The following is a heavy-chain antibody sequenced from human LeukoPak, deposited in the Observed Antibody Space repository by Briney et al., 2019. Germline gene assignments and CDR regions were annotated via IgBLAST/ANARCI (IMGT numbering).Heavy chain of an antibody. J-gene: IGHJ4*02. CDR3: ARGGQQPDY. V-gene: IGHV4-38-2*01. CDR2: IYHSGST. CDR1: GYPISSGYY. D-gene: IGHD6-13*01. Sequence: SETLSLTCAVSGYPISSGYYWGWIRQPPGKGLEWIGSIYHSGSTYYNPSLNSRVTISVDTSKNQFSLKLSSVTVADTAVYYCARGGQQPDYWGQGTLVTVSS.